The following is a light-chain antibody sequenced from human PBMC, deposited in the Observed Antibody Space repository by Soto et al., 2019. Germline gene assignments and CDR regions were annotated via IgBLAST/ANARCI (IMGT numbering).Light chain of an antibody. V-gene: IGKV3-11*01. CDR2: DAS. J-gene: IGKJ5*01. Sequence: EIVLTQSPATLSLSPGERATLSCRASQSVSSYLAWYQQKPGQAPRLLIYDASNRATGIPARFSGSGSGTDFTLTISGLEPEDFAVYYCQQRSSSLTFGQGTRLEIK. CDR3: QQRSSSLT. CDR1: QSVSSY.